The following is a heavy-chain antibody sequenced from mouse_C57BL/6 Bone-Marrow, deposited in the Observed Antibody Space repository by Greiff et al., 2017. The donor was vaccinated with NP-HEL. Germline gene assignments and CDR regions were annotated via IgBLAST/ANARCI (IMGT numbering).Heavy chain of an antibody. J-gene: IGHJ4*01. D-gene: IGHD2-14*01. CDR2: INPSSGYT. Sequence: QVQLKESGAELAKPGASVKLSCKASGYTFTSYWMHWVKQRPGQGLEWIGYINPSSGYTKYNQKFKDKATLTADKSSSTAYMQLSSLTYEDSAVYYCASEGYDDALESWGQGTSVTVSS. V-gene: IGHV1-7*01. CDR1: GYTFTSYW. CDR3: ASEGYDDALES.